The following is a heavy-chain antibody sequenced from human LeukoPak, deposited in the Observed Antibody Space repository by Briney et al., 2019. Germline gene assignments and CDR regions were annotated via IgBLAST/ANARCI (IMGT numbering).Heavy chain of an antibody. Sequence: GASLRLSCAASGFTFSSFAMSWVRQAPGKGLERVSSISGSGGSTYYADSVKGRFTISRDNSKNTLYLQMNSLRAEDTAVYYCAKARFSGYCSGGSCYSGNDYWGQGTLVTVSS. V-gene: IGHV3-23*01. CDR1: GFTFSSFA. J-gene: IGHJ4*02. CDR2: ISGSGGST. D-gene: IGHD2-15*01. CDR3: AKARFSGYCSGGSCYSGNDY.